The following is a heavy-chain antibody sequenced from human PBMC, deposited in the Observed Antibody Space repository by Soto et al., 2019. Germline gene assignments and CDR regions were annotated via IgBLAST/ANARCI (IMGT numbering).Heavy chain of an antibody. CDR3: AREVILGYCSSTSCYVGFDP. Sequence: ASVKVSCKASGYTFTSYGISWVRQAPGQGLEWMGWISAYNGNTNYAQKLQGRVTMTTDTSTSTAYMELRSLRSDDTAVYYCAREVILGYCSSTSCYVGFDPWGQVTLVTVSS. D-gene: IGHD2-2*01. CDR2: ISAYNGNT. J-gene: IGHJ5*02. V-gene: IGHV1-18*01. CDR1: GYTFTSYG.